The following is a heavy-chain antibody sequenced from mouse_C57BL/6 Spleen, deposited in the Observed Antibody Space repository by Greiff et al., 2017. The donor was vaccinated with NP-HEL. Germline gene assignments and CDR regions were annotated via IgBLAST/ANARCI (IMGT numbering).Heavy chain of an antibody. V-gene: IGHV3-6*01. CDR3: ARALSYYGSSHWYFDV. CDR1: GYSITSGYY. J-gene: IGHJ1*03. Sequence: EVKLQESGPGLVKPSQSLSLTCSVTGYSITSGYYWNWIRQFPGNKLEWMGYISYDGSNNYNPSLKNRISITRDTSKNQFFLKLNSVTTEDTATYYCARALSYYGSSHWYFDVWGTGTTVTVSS. CDR2: ISYDGSN. D-gene: IGHD1-1*01.